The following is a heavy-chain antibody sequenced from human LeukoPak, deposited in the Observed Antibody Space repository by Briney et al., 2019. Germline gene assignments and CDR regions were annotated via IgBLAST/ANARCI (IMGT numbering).Heavy chain of an antibody. Sequence: SETLSLTCTVSGGSISSYYWSWIRQPPGKGLEWIGYIYYSGSTNYNPSLKSRVTISVDTSKNQFSLKLSSVTAADTAVYYCARDTDYGDYSGMDVWGQGTTVTVSS. CDR3: ARDTDYGDYSGMDV. CDR2: IYYSGST. J-gene: IGHJ6*02. D-gene: IGHD3-16*01. V-gene: IGHV4-59*01. CDR1: GGSISSYY.